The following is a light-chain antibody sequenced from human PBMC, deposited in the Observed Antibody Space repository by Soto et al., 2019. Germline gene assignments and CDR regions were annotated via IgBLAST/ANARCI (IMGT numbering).Light chain of an antibody. Sequence: ELVLIRSPATRSLTEGERPTLSCRASQFLSSYLAWYQQKPGQPPRLLIYDTSNRAAGIPARFSGSRSGTDFTLTISSLEPEDFAVYFCHQRNKFGQGTRLEIK. CDR1: QFLSSY. V-gene: IGKV3-11*01. J-gene: IGKJ5*01. CDR3: HQRNK. CDR2: DTS.